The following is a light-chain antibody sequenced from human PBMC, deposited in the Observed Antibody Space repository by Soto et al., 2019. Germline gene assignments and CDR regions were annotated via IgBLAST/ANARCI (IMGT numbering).Light chain of an antibody. V-gene: IGKV3D-20*02. CDR3: QQRSNWIT. J-gene: IGKJ5*01. Sequence: EIVLTQSPGTLSFSPGERATLTCRASQSVSSSYLAWFQQKPGQAPRLLIYGASSRATGIPDRFSGSGSGTDFTLTISRLEPEDFAVYYCQQRSNWITFGQGTRLDIK. CDR1: QSVSSSY. CDR2: GAS.